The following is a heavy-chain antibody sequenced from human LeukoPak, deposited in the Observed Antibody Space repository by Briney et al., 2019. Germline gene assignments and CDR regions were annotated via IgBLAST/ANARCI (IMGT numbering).Heavy chain of an antibody. J-gene: IGHJ6*02. CDR2: MNPNSGNT. D-gene: IGHD6-13*01. V-gene: IGHV1-8*01. Sequence: ASVKVSCKASGYTFTSYDINWVRQATGQGLERMGWMNPNSGNTGYAQKFQGRVTMTRNTSISTAYMELSSLRSEDTAVYYCARSGGYSSSWYRYYYYGMDVWGQGTTVTVSS. CDR1: GYTFTSYD. CDR3: ARSGGYSSSWYRYYYYGMDV.